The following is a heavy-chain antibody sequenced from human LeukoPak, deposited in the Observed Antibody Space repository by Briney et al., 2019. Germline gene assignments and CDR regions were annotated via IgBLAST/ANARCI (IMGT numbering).Heavy chain of an antibody. CDR1: GYTFTGYY. CDR3: ASFSRRQDDY. D-gene: IGHD2/OR15-2a*01. J-gene: IGHJ4*02. V-gene: IGHV1-69*06. Sequence: GASVKVSCKASGYTFTGYYMHWVRQAPGQGLEWMGGIIPIFGTANYAQKFQGRVTITADKSTSTAYMELSSLRSEDTAVYYCASFSRRQDDYWGQGTLVTVSS. CDR2: IIPIFGTA.